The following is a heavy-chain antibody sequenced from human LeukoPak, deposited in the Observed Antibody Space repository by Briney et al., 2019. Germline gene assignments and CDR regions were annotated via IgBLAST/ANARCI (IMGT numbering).Heavy chain of an antibody. CDR1: GFTFSNYN. CDR3: ARALGGSSGYSQP. Sequence: PGGSLRLSCAASGFTFSNYNMNWVRQAPGKGLEWVSFITSSSSTRYYADSVKGRFTISRDNAKTSLYLQMNSLRAEDTAVYYCARALGGSSGYSQPWGQETLVTVSS. D-gene: IGHD3-22*01. CDR2: ITSSSSTR. J-gene: IGHJ5*02. V-gene: IGHV3-48*01.